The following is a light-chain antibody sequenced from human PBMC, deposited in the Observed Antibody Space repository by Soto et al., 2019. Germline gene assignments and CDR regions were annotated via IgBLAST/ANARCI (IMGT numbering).Light chain of an antibody. J-gene: IGLJ3*02. CDR2: DNN. CDR3: GTWDSSLSAGGV. CDR1: SSNIGNND. Sequence: QSVLTQPPSVSAAPGQKVAISCSGGSSNIGNNDVSWYQQLPGTAPKLLIYDNNKRPSGIPDRFSGSKSGTSATLGITGLQTGDEADYYCGTWDSSLSAGGVFGGGTKLTVL. V-gene: IGLV1-51*01.